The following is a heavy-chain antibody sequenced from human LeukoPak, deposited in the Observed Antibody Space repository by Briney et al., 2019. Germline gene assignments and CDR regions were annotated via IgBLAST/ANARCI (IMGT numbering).Heavy chain of an antibody. Sequence: GGSLRLSCAASGFSFSVFWMHWVRQVPGKGPVWVSRIKTDGSITDYADSVKGRFTISRDNAKNSLYLQMNSLRAEDTALYYCARDITVTTPFDYYYYYMDVWGKGTTVTVSS. CDR3: ARDITVTTPFDYYYYYMDV. V-gene: IGHV3-74*01. D-gene: IGHD4-17*01. CDR2: IKTDGSIT. CDR1: GFSFSVFW. J-gene: IGHJ6*03.